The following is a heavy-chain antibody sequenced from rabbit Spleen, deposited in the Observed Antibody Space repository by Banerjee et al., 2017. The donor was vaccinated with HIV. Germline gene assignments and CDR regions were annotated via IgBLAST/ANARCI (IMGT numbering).Heavy chain of an antibody. CDR2: IVPIDTGNT. CDR3: ARHGGPDGINL. V-gene: IGHV1S40*01. D-gene: IGHD3-1*01. Sequence: QSLEESGGGLVKPGGTLTLTCKASGIDFGSNYYMCWVRQAPGKGLEGIACIVPIDTGNTYYANWAKGRFTISKTSSTTVTLQMTSLTAADTATYFCARHGGPDGINLWGPGTLVTVS. CDR1: GIDFGSNYY. J-gene: IGHJ4*01.